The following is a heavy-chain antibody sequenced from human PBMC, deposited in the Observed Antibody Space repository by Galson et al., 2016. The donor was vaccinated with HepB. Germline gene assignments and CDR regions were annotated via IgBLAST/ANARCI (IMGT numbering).Heavy chain of an antibody. CDR3: AREHRSFDV. CDR1: GLNFSDYE. V-gene: IGHV3-48*03. CDR2: ISDSSSNR. Sequence: SLRLSCAGFGLNFSDYEMNWVRQVPGKGLEWVSYISDSSSNRYYRDSVQGRFTISRENAKNSVFLQMNSLRVEDTAIYYCAREHRSFDVWGQGVLVTVSS. J-gene: IGHJ4*02.